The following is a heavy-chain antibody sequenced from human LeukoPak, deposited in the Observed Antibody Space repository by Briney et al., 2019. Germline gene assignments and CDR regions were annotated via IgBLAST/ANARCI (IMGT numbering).Heavy chain of an antibody. D-gene: IGHD5-18*01. CDR2: ISRDGGRA. Sequence: GGSLRLSCAASHFTFDDYAMHWVPQAPGKGLEWVSLISRDGGRAYYADSVKGRFTISRDNSKNSLFIQMTRLRAEDTAFYYCAKGGGDTAMAMDYWGQGTLVTVSS. V-gene: IGHV3-43D*03. CDR3: AKGGGDTAMAMDY. J-gene: IGHJ4*02. CDR1: HFTFDDYA.